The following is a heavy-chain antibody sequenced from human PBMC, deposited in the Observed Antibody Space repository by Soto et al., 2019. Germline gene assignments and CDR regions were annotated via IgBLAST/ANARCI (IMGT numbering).Heavy chain of an antibody. J-gene: IGHJ6*02. V-gene: IGHV1-2*04. D-gene: IGHD2-2*01. Sequence: ASVKVSCKASGYTFTGYYMHWVRQAPGQGLEWMGWINPNSGGTNYAQKFQGWVTMTRDTSISTAYMELSRLRSDDTAVYYCAREPVVPEYYYGMDGWGQGTTVTVSS. CDR2: INPNSGGT. CDR1: GYTFTGYY. CDR3: AREPVVPEYYYGMDG.